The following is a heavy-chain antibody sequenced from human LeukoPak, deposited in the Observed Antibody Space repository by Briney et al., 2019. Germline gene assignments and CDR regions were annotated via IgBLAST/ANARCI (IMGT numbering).Heavy chain of an antibody. Sequence: PGGSLRLSCAAPGFTFSSYAMHWVRQAPGKGLEWVAVISYDGSNEYYADSVKGRFTISRDNSKNTLYLQMNSLRAADTAVYYCAKEASYSSSEYDYWGQGTLVTVSS. J-gene: IGHJ4*02. D-gene: IGHD6-13*01. CDR3: AKEASYSSSEYDY. CDR1: GFTFSSYA. CDR2: ISYDGSNE. V-gene: IGHV3-30*18.